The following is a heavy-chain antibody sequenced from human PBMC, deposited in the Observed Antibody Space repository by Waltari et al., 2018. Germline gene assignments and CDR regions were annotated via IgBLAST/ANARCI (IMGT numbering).Heavy chain of an antibody. CDR3: SREYSSSIGGGQFDY. CDR2: ISHIEDT. Sequence: QVQLQESGPGLVKPSETLSLTCTVYGGSIRSHYWSWIRQPPGKGLEWIGYISHIEDTSQNPSLKGRLTRSLDPSKKQFSLCLKSVTAADTAVYYWSREYSSSIGGGQFDYWGQGTLVTVSS. CDR1: GGSIRSHY. V-gene: IGHV4-59*11. J-gene: IGHJ4*02. D-gene: IGHD6-6*01.